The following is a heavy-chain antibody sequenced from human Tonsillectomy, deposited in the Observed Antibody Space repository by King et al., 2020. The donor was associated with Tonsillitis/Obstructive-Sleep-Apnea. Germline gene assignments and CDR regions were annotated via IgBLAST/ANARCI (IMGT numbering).Heavy chain of an antibody. V-gene: IGHV1-18*01. CDR3: ARAAYHYGNTGYYYYGVDV. CDR1: GYSFINYG. Sequence: QLVQSGAEVKKPGASVKVSCKASGYSFINYGISWVRQAPGQGLEWMGWISAYNGHTNYAQKLQGRVTMTTDTSTSTAYMELRSLRSDDTAVYYCARAAYHYGNTGYYYYGVDVWGQGTTVTVSS. CDR2: ISAYNGHT. J-gene: IGHJ6*02. D-gene: IGHD4-11*01.